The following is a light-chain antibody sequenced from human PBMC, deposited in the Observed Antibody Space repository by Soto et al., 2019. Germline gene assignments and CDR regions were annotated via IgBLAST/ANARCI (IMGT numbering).Light chain of an antibody. CDR3: QQFSSYPLT. Sequence: EFVLTQSPVTLSLSPGERATLSCRASQTVRNNYLAWYQQKPGQAPRLLIYDASSRATGIPDRFSGGGSGTDFTLTISRLEPEDFAVYYCQQFSSYPLTVGGGTKVDIK. CDR2: DAS. J-gene: IGKJ4*01. V-gene: IGKV3-20*01. CDR1: QTVRNNY.